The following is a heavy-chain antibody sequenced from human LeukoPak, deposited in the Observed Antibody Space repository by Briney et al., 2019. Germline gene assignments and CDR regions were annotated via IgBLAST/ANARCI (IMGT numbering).Heavy chain of an antibody. V-gene: IGHV3-74*01. J-gene: IGHJ4*02. D-gene: IGHD3-16*01. CDR2: INEDATTI. Sequence: QPGGSLRLSCAASGFAFSAYWMHWVRQAPGKGLEWGSRINEDATTITYADSVKGRFIISRDNSKKSLYLQMNNLRAEHTAVYYCVRDLILVWTPGDDFDFWGQGTLVIVSS. CDR3: VRDLILVWTPGDDFDF. CDR1: GFAFSAYW.